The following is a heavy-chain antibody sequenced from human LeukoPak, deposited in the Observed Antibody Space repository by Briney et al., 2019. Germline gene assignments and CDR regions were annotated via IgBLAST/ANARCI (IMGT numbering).Heavy chain of an antibody. CDR3: AKPGGYYFDY. V-gene: IGHV3-33*06. CDR1: GFTFSSYG. Sequence: GRSLRLSCAASGFTFSSYGMHWVRQAPGKGLEWVAVIWYDGSNKYYADSVKGRFTISRDNSKNTLYLQMNSLRAEDTAVYYCAKPGGYYFDYWGQGTQVTVSS. D-gene: IGHD3-22*01. CDR2: IWYDGSNK. J-gene: IGHJ4*02.